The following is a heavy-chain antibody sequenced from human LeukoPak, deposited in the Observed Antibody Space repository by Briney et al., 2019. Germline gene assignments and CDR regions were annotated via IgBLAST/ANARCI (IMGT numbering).Heavy chain of an antibody. J-gene: IGHJ4*02. CDR2: IYYSGST. CDR1: GGSISSYY. D-gene: IGHD4-23*01. V-gene: IGHV4-59*01. Sequence: TSETLSLTCTVSGGSISSYYWSWIRQPPGKGLEWIGYIYYSGSTNYNPSLKSRDTISVDTSNNQFSQKLSSVTAADTAVYYCARMTTVVFRTYYFDYWGQGTLVTVSS. CDR3: ARMTTVVFRTYYFDY.